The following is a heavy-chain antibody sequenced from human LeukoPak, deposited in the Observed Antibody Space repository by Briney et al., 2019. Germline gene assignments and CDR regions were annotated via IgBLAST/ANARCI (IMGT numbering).Heavy chain of an antibody. CDR3: ARLDYDTSGYYLHDAFDI. D-gene: IGHD3-22*01. J-gene: IGHJ3*02. CDR2: INHSGST. V-gene: IGHV4-34*01. CDR1: GGSFSGYY. Sequence: PSETLSLTCAVYGGSFSGYYWSWIRQPPGKGLEWIGEINHSGSTNYNPSLKSRVTISIDTSKKQFSLKLISVTAADTAVYYCARLDYDTSGYYLHDAFDIWGQGTMVIVSS.